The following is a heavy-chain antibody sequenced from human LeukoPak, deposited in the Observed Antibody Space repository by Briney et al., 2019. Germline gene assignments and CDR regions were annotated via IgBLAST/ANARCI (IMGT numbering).Heavy chain of an antibody. CDR1: GYTFTGYY. D-gene: IGHD3-9*01. J-gene: IGHJ3*02. CDR2: INPNSGGT. Sequence: VKVSCKASGYTFTGYYMHWVRQAPGQGLEWMGWINPNSGGTNYAQKFQGRVTMTRDTSISTAYMELSRLRSDDTAVYYCARDLPPLSYYDILTGYYKDAFDIWGQGTMVTVSS. V-gene: IGHV1-2*02. CDR3: ARDLPPLSYYDILTGYYKDAFDI.